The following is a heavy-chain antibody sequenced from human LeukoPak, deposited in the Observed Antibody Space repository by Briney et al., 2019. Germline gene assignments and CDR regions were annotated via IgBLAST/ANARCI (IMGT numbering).Heavy chain of an antibody. CDR3: ARGLYYDILTGYSLSGWYFDL. CDR2: ISSSGSTI. D-gene: IGHD3-9*01. CDR1: GFTFSDYY. V-gene: IGHV3-11*04. J-gene: IGHJ2*01. Sequence: GGSLRLSCAASGFTFSDYYMSWIRQAPGKGLEWVSYISSSGSTIYYADSVKGRFTISRDNAKNSLYLQMNSLRAEDTAVYYCARGLYYDILTGYSLSGWYFDLWGRGTLVTVSS.